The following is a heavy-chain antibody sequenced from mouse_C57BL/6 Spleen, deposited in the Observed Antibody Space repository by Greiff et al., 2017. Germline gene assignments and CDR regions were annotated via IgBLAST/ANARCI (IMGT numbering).Heavy chain of an antibody. Sequence: EVMLVESGGGLVKPGGSLKLSCAASGFTFSDYGMHWVRQAPEKGLEWVAYISSGSSTIYYADTVKGRFTISRDNAKNTLFLQMTSLRSEDTAMYYCARPYDYSYWYFDVWGTGTTVTVSS. CDR3: ARPYDYSYWYFDV. CDR1: GFTFSDYG. D-gene: IGHD2-4*01. V-gene: IGHV5-17*01. J-gene: IGHJ1*03. CDR2: ISSGSSTI.